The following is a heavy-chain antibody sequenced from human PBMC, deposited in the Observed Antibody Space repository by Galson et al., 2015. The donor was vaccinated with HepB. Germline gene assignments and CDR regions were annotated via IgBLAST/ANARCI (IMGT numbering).Heavy chain of an antibody. Sequence: SVKVSCKASGYTFTSYAMHWVRQAPGQRLEWMGWINAGNGNTKYSQKFQGRVTITRDTSASTAYMELSSLRSEDTAVYYCARELSYDFWSGSSGSNWFDPWGQGTLVTVSS. V-gene: IGHV1-3*01. D-gene: IGHD3-3*01. CDR2: INAGNGNT. CDR1: GYTFTSYA. CDR3: ARELSYDFWSGSSGSNWFDP. J-gene: IGHJ5*02.